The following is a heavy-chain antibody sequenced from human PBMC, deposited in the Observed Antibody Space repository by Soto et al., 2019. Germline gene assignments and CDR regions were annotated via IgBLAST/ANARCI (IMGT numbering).Heavy chain of an antibody. CDR2: IYRGGST. D-gene: IGHD3-22*01. CDR3: ARDKALVVPSLVNSDYYYYAMDV. CDR1: GFTVSDNS. J-gene: IGHJ6*02. Sequence: EVQLVESGGGLVQPGGSLRLSCAASGFTVSDNSMTWVRQAPGKGLEWVSVIYRGGSTNYADSVRGRFTISRDNSKNTLYLHINSLRDEDTALYYCARDKALVVPSLVNSDYYYYAMDVWGQGTTVTVSS. V-gene: IGHV3-66*01.